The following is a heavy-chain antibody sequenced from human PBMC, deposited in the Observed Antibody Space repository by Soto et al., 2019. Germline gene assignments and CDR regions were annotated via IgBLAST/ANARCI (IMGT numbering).Heavy chain of an antibody. D-gene: IGHD6-19*01. V-gene: IGHV3-9*01. Sequence: GGSLRLSCAASGFTFDDYAMHWVRQAPGKGLEWVSGISWNSGSIGYADSVKGRFTISRDNAKNSLYLQMNSLRAEDTALYYCAKDIMTSGWYSWASDIWGQGTMVTVSS. CDR2: ISWNSGSI. CDR1: GFTFDDYA. CDR3: AKDIMTSGWYSWASDI. J-gene: IGHJ3*02.